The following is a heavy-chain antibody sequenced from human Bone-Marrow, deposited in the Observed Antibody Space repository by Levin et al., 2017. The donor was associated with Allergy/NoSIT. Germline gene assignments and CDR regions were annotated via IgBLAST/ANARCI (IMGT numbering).Heavy chain of an antibody. Sequence: GASVKVSCKVSGYTLSELSMHWVRQTPGKGLEWMGGLDPEEGEIVYAPRFQGRIMLTEDSSTDTAYMELSSLRSEDTAVYYCATSGVSTFGVVTAPSALEFWGQGTLVTVSS. CDR1: GYTLSELS. CDR2: LDPEEGEI. CDR3: ATSGVSTFGVVTAPSALEF. D-gene: IGHD3-3*01. V-gene: IGHV1-24*01. J-gene: IGHJ4*02.